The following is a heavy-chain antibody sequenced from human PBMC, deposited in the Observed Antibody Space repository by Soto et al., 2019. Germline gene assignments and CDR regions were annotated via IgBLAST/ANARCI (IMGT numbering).Heavy chain of an antibody. J-gene: IGHJ4*02. CDR2: INEDGNKQ. V-gene: IGHV3-7*01. CDR1: VVSVNTYW. D-gene: IGHD2-2*01. Sequence: CLRLSCAASVVSVNTYWMSWSRHGPGKGLEWVANINEDGNKQNYVDSVRGRFTISRDNAKTSVHLQMNSLRVEDTAVYYCATSERAPADWGQGTLVTVSS. CDR3: ATSERAPAD.